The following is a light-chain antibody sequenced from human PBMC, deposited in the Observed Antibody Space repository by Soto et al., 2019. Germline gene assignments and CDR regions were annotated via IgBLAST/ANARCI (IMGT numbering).Light chain of an antibody. CDR3: QQYETFSGT. CDR1: QGIGNY. Sequence: DVHMTLSPSAMSASAGYRVTITCRASQGIGNYLAWFQQKPGKVPQRLIYAASSLQSGVPSRFSGSGYGTKFNLTIASLQTDDFATYYCQQYETFSGTFGPGTKVDIK. J-gene: IGKJ1*01. V-gene: IGKV1-17*03. CDR2: AAS.